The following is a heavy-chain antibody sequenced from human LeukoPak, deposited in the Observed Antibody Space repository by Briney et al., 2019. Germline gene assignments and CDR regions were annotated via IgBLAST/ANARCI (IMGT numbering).Heavy chain of an antibody. CDR1: GFTFSSYD. D-gene: IGHD1-20*01. V-gene: IGHV3-33*01. Sequence: GGSLRLSCAASGFTFSSYDMHWVRQAPGRGLGWMSVIWFDGANKYYADSVKGRFTISRDNSKNTLYLQMNSLRAEDTAVYYCARGITGGVDYWGQGTLVTVSS. CDR2: IWFDGANK. J-gene: IGHJ4*02. CDR3: ARGITGGVDY.